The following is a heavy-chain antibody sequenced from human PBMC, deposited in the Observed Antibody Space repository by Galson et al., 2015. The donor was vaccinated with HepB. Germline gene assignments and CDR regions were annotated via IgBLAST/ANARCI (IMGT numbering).Heavy chain of an antibody. Sequence: SLRLSCAASGFTFSSYWMSWVRQAPGKGLEWVANIKQDGSEKYYVDSVKGRFTISRDNAKNSLYLQMNSLRAEDTAVYYCARDEGYSSSWYEDYYYYGMDVWGQGTTVTVSS. CDR2: IKQDGSEK. CDR3: ARDEGYSSSWYEDYYYYGMDV. V-gene: IGHV3-7*01. D-gene: IGHD6-13*01. CDR1: GFTFSSYW. J-gene: IGHJ6*02.